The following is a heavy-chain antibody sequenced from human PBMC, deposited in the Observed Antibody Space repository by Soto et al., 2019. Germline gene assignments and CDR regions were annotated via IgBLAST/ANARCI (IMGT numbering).Heavy chain of an antibody. J-gene: IGHJ6*02. CDR2: IIPIFGTA. CDR3: AGIAAAGTDYYYYYGMDV. Sequence: SVKVSCKASGGTFSSYAISWVRQAPGQGREWMGGIIPIFGTANYAQKFQGRVTITADESTSTAYMELSSLRSEDTAVYYCAGIAAAGTDYYYYYGMDVWGQGXTVTVSS. CDR1: GGTFSSYA. V-gene: IGHV1-69*13. D-gene: IGHD6-13*01.